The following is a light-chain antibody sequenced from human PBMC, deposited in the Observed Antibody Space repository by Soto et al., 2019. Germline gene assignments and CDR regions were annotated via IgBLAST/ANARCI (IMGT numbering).Light chain of an antibody. Sequence: DVQLTQSPSSLSVSVGDRVTITCRASQSISTYLNWYQQKPGKAPKLLIYAASSLHSGVPSRFSGSGSGTDFTLTINSLLPEDFATYFCQQSYSTRLTFGGGTKVEIK. J-gene: IGKJ4*01. CDR2: AAS. CDR1: QSISTY. CDR3: QQSYSTRLT. V-gene: IGKV1-39*01.